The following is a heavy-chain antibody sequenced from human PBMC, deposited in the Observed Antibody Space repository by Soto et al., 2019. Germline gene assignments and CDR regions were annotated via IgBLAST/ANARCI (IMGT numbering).Heavy chain of an antibody. CDR3: ARGPITIFGVEYGAFDI. V-gene: IGHV1-69*01. Sequence: QVQLVQSGAEVKKPGSSVKVSCKASGGTFSSYAISWVRQAPGQGLEWMGGIIPIFGTANYAQKFQGRVTITADESTSTAYMELSSLGSEDTAVYYCARGPITIFGVEYGAFDIWGQGTMVTVSS. CDR2: IIPIFGTA. D-gene: IGHD3-3*01. CDR1: GGTFSSYA. J-gene: IGHJ3*02.